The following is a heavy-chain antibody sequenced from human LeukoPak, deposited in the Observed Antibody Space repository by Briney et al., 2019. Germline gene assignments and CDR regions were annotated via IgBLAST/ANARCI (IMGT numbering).Heavy chain of an antibody. D-gene: IGHD6-19*01. CDR1: GGSMSSYS. J-gene: IGHJ4*02. CDR3: ARHRTSGGGLDY. V-gene: IGHV4-59*08. CDR2: IYYSGST. Sequence: SETLSLTCTVSGGSMSSYSWSWIRQPPGEGLEWIGFIYYSGSTNYNPSLKSRVTISVDTSKSQFSLKVNSVTAADTAVYYCARHRTSGGGLDYWGQGTLVTVSS.